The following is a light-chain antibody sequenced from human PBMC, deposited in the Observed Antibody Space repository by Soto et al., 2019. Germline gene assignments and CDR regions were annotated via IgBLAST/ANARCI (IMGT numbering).Light chain of an antibody. CDR2: EVS. CDR1: XXXXGGYNY. Sequence: QSVLTQXASVSGSPGQSITISCTGTXXXXGGYNYVSWYQQHPGKAPKLMIYEVSNRPSGVSNRSSGSKSGNTASLTISGLQAEDEADYYCSSYTSSSTLYVFGTGTKVTVL. J-gene: IGLJ1*01. CDR3: SSYTSSSTLYV. V-gene: IGLV2-14*01.